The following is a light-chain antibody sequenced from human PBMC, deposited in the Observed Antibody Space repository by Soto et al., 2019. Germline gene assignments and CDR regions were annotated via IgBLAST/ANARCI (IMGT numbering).Light chain of an antibody. CDR2: GVS. CDR3: SSFTANTTLDV. Sequence: QSALTQPASVSGSPGQSITISCTGTSSDVGAYKYVSWYQQHPGKVPKLIIYGVSNRPSGVSNRFSGSKSGTTAFLNISDLHPEDEADYYCSSFTANTTLDVFGTGTKLTVL. J-gene: IGLJ1*01. V-gene: IGLV2-14*03. CDR1: SSDVGAYKY.